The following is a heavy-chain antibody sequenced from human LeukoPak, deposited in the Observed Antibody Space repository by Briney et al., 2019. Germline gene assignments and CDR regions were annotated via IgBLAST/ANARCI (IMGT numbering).Heavy chain of an antibody. CDR2: IWYDGSNK. V-gene: IGHV3-33*08. CDR1: GFTFSNYA. J-gene: IGHJ4*02. D-gene: IGHD1-26*01. CDR3: ARDYSSGSYYYFDY. Sequence: GGSLRLSCAASGFTFSNYAMHWVRQAPGKGLEGVAVIWYDGSNKYYADSVKGRFIISRDNSKNTLYLQMNSLRAEDTAVYYCARDYSSGSYYYFDYWGQGTLVTVSS.